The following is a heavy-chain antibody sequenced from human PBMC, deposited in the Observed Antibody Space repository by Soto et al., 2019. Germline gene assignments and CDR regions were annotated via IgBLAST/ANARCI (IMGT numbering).Heavy chain of an antibody. Sequence: EVQLVESGGGLVQPGGSLRLSCAASGFTFSSDWMSWVRQAPGKGLEWVANIKQDGSEKYYVDSVKGRFTISRDNAKNSLYLRMNSLRAGDPAVYYWAKDSRFRGVRGFDHWGQGTLVTVSS. V-gene: IGHV3-7*03. CDR3: AKDSRFRGVRGFDH. CDR2: IKQDGSEK. CDR1: GFTFSSDW. J-gene: IGHJ5*02. D-gene: IGHD3-10*01.